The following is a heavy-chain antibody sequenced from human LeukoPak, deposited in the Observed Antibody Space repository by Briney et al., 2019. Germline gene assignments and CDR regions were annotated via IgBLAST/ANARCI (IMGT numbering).Heavy chain of an antibody. J-gene: IGHJ3*02. CDR2: IYTSGST. D-gene: IGHD3-22*01. Sequence: SETLSLTCTVSGGSISSYYWSWIRQPAGKGLEWIGRIYTSGSTNYNPSLKSRVTMSVDTSKNQFSLKLSSVTAADTAVYYCARETYYYDCSGYSPGAFDIWGQGTMVTVSS. CDR3: ARETYYYDCSGYSPGAFDI. V-gene: IGHV4-4*07. CDR1: GGSISSYY.